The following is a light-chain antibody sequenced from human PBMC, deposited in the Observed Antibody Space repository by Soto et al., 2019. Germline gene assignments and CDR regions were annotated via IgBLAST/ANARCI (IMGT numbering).Light chain of an antibody. V-gene: IGLV6-57*03. CDR1: SGSIASNH. CDR2: EDD. J-gene: IGLJ2*01. Sequence: FMLTQPHSVSESPGKTVTISCTRSSGSIASNHVQWYQQRPGSAPTTVIYEDDQRPSGVPDRFSGSIDSSSNSASLIISGLKTEDEADYFFQSYDSNNLLFGGGTKLTVL. CDR3: QSYDSNNLL.